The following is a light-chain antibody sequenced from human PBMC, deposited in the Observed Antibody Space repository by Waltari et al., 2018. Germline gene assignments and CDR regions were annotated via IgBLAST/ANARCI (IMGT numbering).Light chain of an antibody. CDR1: QSLVYSDGNTY. J-gene: IGKJ2*01. V-gene: IGKV2-30*01. CDR3: MQGSHWPYT. CDR2: KVS. Sequence: DVVMTQSPLSLPVTLGQPASISCRSSQSLVYSDGNTYLNWFQQRPGQSPRRLIYKVSNRDAGVPDRLGGSGSGTDFTLEISRVEAEDVAVYYCMQGSHWPYTVGQGTKLEIK.